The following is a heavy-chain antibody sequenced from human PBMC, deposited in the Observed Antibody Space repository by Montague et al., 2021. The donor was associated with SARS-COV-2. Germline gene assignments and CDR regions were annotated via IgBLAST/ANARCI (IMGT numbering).Heavy chain of an antibody. J-gene: IGHJ4*02. CDR2: ISGDGRTI. D-gene: IGHD3-3*02. V-gene: IGHV3-48*02. CDR1: DITFSKYS. CDR3: ATDLFAFRRSEGRDY. Sequence: SLRLSCAASDITFSKYSMNWVRQAPGKGLEWISYISGDGRTIYYADSVRGRFTISRDNAVRSLYVETTRLRDEDTATYYCATDLFAFRRSEGRDYWGQGTLVTVSS.